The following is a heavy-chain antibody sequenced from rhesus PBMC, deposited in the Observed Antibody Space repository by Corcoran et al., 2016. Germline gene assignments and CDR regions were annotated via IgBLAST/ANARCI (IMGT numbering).Heavy chain of an antibody. D-gene: IGHD6-31*01. V-gene: IGHV4-173*01. Sequence: QVQLQESGPGLVKPSETLSLTCAVSGYSISSGYYWSWIRQPPGKGLEWIGRISGSGGSTDSNPSLKSRVTISTDTSKNQFSLKLSSVTAADTAVYYCARAYSSGWVYYFDYWGQGVLVTVSS. CDR2: ISGSGGST. J-gene: IGHJ4*01. CDR3: ARAYSSGWVYYFDY. CDR1: GYSISSGYY.